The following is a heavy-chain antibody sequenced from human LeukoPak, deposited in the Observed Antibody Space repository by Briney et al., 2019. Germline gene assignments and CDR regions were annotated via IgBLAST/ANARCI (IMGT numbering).Heavy chain of an antibody. J-gene: IGHJ6*02. CDR3: ARGLARYGMDV. V-gene: IGHV4-34*01. CDR2: INHSGST. CDR1: GGSFSGCY. Sequence: SETLSLTCAVYGGSFSGCYWSWIRQPPGKGLEWIGEINHSGSTNYNPSLKSRVTISVDTSKNQFSLKLSSVTAADTAVYYCARGLARYGMDVWGQGTTVTVSS.